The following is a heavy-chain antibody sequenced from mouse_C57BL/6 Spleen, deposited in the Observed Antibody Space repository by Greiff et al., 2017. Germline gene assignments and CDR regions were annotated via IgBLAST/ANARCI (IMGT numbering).Heavy chain of an antibody. V-gene: IGHV5-16*01. CDR3: ARDYYGMDY. J-gene: IGHJ4*01. CDR1: GFTFSDYY. Sequence: EVKVVESEGGLVQPGSSMKLSCTASGFTFSDYYMAWVRQVPEKGLEWVANINYDGSSTYYLDSLKSRFIISRDNAKNILYLQMSSLKSEDTATYYCARDYYGMDYWGQGTSVTVSS. CDR2: INYDGSST.